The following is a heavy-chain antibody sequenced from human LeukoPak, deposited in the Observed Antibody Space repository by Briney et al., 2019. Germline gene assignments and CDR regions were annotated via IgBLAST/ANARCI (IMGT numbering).Heavy chain of an antibody. J-gene: IGHJ5*02. CDR2: IRQDGGET. CDR1: GFTFNRHW. V-gene: IGHV3-7*01. D-gene: IGHD3-16*01. Sequence: GGSLRLSCAASGFTFNRHWTSWIRQAPGKGLEWGATIRQDGGETHYVASVTGRFIISRDNAKSSLFLQLNSLGAEDTAMYYCARLLGDSTIYDLWGPGTQVTVSS. CDR3: ARLLGDSTIYDL.